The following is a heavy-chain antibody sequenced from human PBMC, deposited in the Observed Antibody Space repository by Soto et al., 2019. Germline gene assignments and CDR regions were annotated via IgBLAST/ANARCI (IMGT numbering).Heavy chain of an antibody. Sequence: GGSLRLSCAASGFTFSSYGMHWVRQAPGKGLEWVAVIWYDGSNKYNANSVKGRFTISSNHSKNTLYLQMNSLKAEDTAVYYCARDKEVYSSGWFVFDYWGQGTLVTVSS. CDR1: GFTFSSYG. J-gene: IGHJ4*02. D-gene: IGHD6-13*01. CDR2: IWYDGSNK. V-gene: IGHV3-33*01. CDR3: ARDKEVYSSGWFVFDY.